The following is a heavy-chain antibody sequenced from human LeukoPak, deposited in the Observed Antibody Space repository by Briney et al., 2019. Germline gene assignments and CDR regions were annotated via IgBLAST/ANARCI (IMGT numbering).Heavy chain of an antibody. D-gene: IGHD1-26*01. Sequence: PSETLSLTCDVYGGSFSSYYWSWIRQPPGKGLEWIGYIYYSGSTNYNPSLKSRVTISVDTSKNQFSLKLSSVTAADTAVYYCARENSGSYSNWFDPWGQGTLVTVSS. CDR3: ARENSGSYSNWFDP. V-gene: IGHV4-59*01. J-gene: IGHJ5*02. CDR2: IYYSGST. CDR1: GGSFSSYY.